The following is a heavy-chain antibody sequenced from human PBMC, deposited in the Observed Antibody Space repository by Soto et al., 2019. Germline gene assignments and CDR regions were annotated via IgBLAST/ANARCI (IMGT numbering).Heavy chain of an antibody. J-gene: IGHJ5*02. Sequence: GASVKVSCKASGYTFTSYDINWVRQATGQGLEWMGWMNPNSGNTGYAQKFQGRVTMTRNTSISTAYMELSSLRSEDTAVYYCARARPGIAARYNWFDPWGQGTLVTVSS. CDR3: ARARPGIAARYNWFDP. CDR1: GYTFTSYD. CDR2: MNPNSGNT. D-gene: IGHD6-13*01. V-gene: IGHV1-8*01.